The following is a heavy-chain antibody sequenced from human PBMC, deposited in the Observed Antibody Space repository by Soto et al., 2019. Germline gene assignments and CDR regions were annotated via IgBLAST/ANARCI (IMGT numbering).Heavy chain of an antibody. J-gene: IGHJ4*02. V-gene: IGHV3-49*03. CDR2: IRSKAFRGAT. D-gene: IGHD5-12*01. CDR3: TRPVQVARVGGY. CDR1: GFTLGAFP. Sequence: EVQLVESGEGFVQPGGSLRLSCTASGFTLGAFPRSWFRQAPRKGLEWVGLIRSKAFRGATEYAESVKGRFTMSRDDSNKIANLQMNSVTTEDTGVYYCTRPVQVARVGGYWGQGTLVTVSS.